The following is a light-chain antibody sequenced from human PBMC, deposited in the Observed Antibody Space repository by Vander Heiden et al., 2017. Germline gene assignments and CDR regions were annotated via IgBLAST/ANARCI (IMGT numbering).Light chain of an antibody. CDR1: QGIRRD. CDR2: AAS. Sequence: IQLTQSPSSLSASIGDRVTIACRASQGIRRDVAWYQQKPGQAPQLLIRAASTLQSGVPSRFSGSGSGTDFTLTISSLQPEDFATYYCLQLNKYPLTFGGGTKVEIK. V-gene: IGKV1-9*01. CDR3: LQLNKYPLT. J-gene: IGKJ4*01.